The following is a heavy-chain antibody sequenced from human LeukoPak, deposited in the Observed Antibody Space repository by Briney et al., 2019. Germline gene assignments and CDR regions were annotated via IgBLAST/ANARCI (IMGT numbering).Heavy chain of an antibody. CDR1: GGSISSSPYY. Sequence: PSETLSLTCTVSGGSISSSPYYWGWIRQPPGKGLEWIGSIYYSGSTYYNPSLKSRVTISVDTSKNQFSLKLSSVTAADTAVYCCARHVWRSGLIAAAGREYYFDYWGQGTLVTVSS. CDR2: IYYSGST. J-gene: IGHJ4*02. D-gene: IGHD6-13*01. V-gene: IGHV4-39*01. CDR3: ARHVWRSGLIAAAGREYYFDY.